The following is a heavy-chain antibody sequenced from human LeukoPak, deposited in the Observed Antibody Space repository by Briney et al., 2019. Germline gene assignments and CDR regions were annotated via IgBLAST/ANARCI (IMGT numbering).Heavy chain of an antibody. CDR2: ISYDGSNK. J-gene: IGHJ4*02. V-gene: IGHV3-30*04. CDR1: GFTFSSYA. CDR3: AKPMIVVVITKASFDY. Sequence: PGGSLRLSCAASGFTFSSYAMHWVRQAPGKGLEWVAVISYDGSNKYYADSVKGRFTISRDNSKNTLYLQMNSLRAEDTAVYYCAKPMIVVVITKASFDYWGQGTLVTVSS. D-gene: IGHD3-22*01.